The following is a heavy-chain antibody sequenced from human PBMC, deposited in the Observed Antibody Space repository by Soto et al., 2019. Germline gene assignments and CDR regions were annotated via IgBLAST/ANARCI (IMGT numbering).Heavy chain of an antibody. J-gene: IGHJ5*02. CDR2: IGTAGDT. V-gene: IGHV3-13*04. CDR3: ARGGGRVATPWFDP. D-gene: IGHD5-12*01. Sequence: LRLSCAASGFTFSSYDMHWVRQATGKGLEWVSAIGTAGDTYYPGSVKGRFTISRENAKNSLYLQMNSLRAGDTAVYYCARGGGRVATPWFDPWGQGTLVTVSS. CDR1: GFTFSSYD.